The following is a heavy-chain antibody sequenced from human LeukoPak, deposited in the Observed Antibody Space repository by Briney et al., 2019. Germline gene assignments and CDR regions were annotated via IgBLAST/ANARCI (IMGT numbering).Heavy chain of an antibody. V-gene: IGHV4-59*01. J-gene: IGHJ3*02. Sequence: SETLSLTCTVSGGSISSYYWSWIRQPPGKGLEWIAYIYYSGYTNYDPSLKSRVTISLDTSKNQFSLDLRSVTAADTAIYYCARSWGQHSASDIWGQGTMVTVSS. D-gene: IGHD7-27*01. CDR2: IYYSGYT. CDR1: GGSISSYY. CDR3: ARSWGQHSASDI.